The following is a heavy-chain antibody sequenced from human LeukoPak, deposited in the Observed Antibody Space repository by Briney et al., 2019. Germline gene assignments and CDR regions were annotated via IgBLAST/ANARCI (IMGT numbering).Heavy chain of an antibody. J-gene: IGHJ5*02. CDR2: IFPSGGEI. Sequence: GGSLRLYCAASGFTFSTFAMIWVRQPPGKGLEWVSSIFPSGGEIHYADSVRGRFTISRDNSKSILSLQMNSLRAEDTALYYCAKDIHPRPYYYDSSGYYPSWGQGTLVTVSS. D-gene: IGHD3-22*01. CDR1: GFTFSTFA. CDR3: AKDIHPRPYYYDSSGYYPS. V-gene: IGHV3-23*01.